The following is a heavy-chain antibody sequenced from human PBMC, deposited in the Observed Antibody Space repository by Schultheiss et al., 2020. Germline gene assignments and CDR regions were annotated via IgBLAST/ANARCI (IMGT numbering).Heavy chain of an antibody. V-gene: IGHV4-59*06. CDR2: IYYSGST. CDR1: GGSISSYY. D-gene: IGHD5-24*01. CDR3: ARSDGYNFDS. Sequence: SETLSLTCTVSGGSISSYYWSWIRQPPGKGLEWIGYIYYSGSTYYNPSLKSRVTISVDTSKNQFSLKLSSVTAADTAVYYCARSDGYNFDSWGQGTLVTVSS. J-gene: IGHJ4*02.